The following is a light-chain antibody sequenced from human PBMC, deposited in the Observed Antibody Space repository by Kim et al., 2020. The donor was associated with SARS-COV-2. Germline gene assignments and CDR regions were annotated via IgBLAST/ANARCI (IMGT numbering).Light chain of an antibody. V-gene: IGKV3-20*01. Sequence: EIVLTQSPGTLSLSPGERATLSCRASQSVSNHYLDWYQQKPGQPPRILIYGASTRATGIPDRFSGSGSGTDFTLTISRLEPEDLAVYHCQPYGSSPPLTFGGGTKVDIK. J-gene: IGKJ4*01. CDR1: QSVSNHY. CDR2: GAS. CDR3: QPYGSSPPLT.